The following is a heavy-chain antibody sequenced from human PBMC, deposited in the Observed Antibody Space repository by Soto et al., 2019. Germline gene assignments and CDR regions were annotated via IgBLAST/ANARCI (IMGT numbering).Heavy chain of an antibody. CDR3: ARDYFDSSDYTTNWFDP. CDR1: GDSISNSRFY. CDR2: IYHTGNA. Sequence: PSETLSLTCSVSGDSISNSRFYWAWIRQPPGEGLEWIGSIYHTGNAYYNPSLKSRVTIFVDTSKNQLSLKLTSVTAADTALYYCARDYFDSSDYTTNWFDPWGQGALVTVSS. D-gene: IGHD3-22*01. V-gene: IGHV4-39*01. J-gene: IGHJ5*02.